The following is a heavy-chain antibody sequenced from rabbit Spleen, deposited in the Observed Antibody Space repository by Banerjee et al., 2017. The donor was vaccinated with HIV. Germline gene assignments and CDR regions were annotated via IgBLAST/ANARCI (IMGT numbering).Heavy chain of an antibody. V-gene: IGHV1S45*01. CDR2: IYTDDGST. Sequence: QEQLEESGGGLVQPGASLTLTCTASGFSFSSSHYIHWVRQAPGKGLEWIACIYTDDGSTYYASWAKGRFPISKTSPTTVTLQLTSLTVADTATYFCARDMPTMTDLWGPGTLLTVS. CDR3: ARDMPTMTDL. J-gene: IGHJ6*01. D-gene: IGHD2-1*01. CDR1: GFSFSSSHY.